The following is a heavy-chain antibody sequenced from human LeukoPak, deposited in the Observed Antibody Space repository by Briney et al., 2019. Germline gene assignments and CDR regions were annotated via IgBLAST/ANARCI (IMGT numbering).Heavy chain of an antibody. V-gene: IGHV3-74*01. D-gene: IGHD1-26*01. J-gene: IGHJ4*02. Sequence: GGSLRLSCAASGFTFSSHGMSWVRQAPGKGLEWVSRINSDGSSTTYADSVKGRFTISRDNAKNTLYLQMNSLRAEDTAVYYCARDPSYSENLDYWGQGTLVTVSS. CDR3: ARDPSYSENLDY. CDR2: INSDGSST. CDR1: GFTFSSHG.